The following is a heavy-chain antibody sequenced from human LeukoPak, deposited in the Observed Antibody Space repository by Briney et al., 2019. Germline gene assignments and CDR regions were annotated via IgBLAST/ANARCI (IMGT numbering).Heavy chain of an antibody. CDR2: LSSSSSYI. J-gene: IGHJ6*03. V-gene: IGHV3-21*01. D-gene: IGHD3-10*01. CDR3: ARSGLDYYYYMDV. CDR1: GFTFSSHS. Sequence: GGSLRLSCAASGFTFSSHSMNWVRQAPGKGREWVSYLSSSSSYIYYADSVKGRFTTSRDNAKNTLYLLMNSLRAEDTAVYYCARSGLDYYYYMDVWGKGTTVTVSS.